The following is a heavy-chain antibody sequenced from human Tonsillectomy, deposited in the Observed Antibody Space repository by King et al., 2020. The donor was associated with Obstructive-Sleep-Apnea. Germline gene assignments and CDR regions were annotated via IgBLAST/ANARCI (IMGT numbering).Heavy chain of an antibody. D-gene: IGHD3-10*01. Sequence: QLQLQESGPGLVEPSETLSLTCTVSGGSIRSSFNYWGWVRQPPGKGLEWIGSMYYSGSTYYNPSLKSRVTISVYTSKNQFSLKLSSVTAADTAKYYCARQFRGITEPYYYYGMDVWGQGTTVTVSS. V-gene: IGHV4-39*01. J-gene: IGHJ6*02. CDR3: ARQFRGITEPYYYYGMDV. CDR2: MYYSGST. CDR1: GGSIRSSFNY.